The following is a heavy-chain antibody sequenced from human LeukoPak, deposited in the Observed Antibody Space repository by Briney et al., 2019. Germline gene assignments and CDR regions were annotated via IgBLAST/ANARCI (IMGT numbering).Heavy chain of an antibody. CDR1: GYTFTGYY. Sequence: EASVKVSCKASGYTFTGYYMHWVRQAPGQGREWMGWINPNSGGTNYAQKFQGRVTMTRDTSISTAYMELSRLRPDDTAVYYCARGIVVVVAVGWFDPWGQGTLVTVSS. CDR3: ARGIVVVVAVGWFDP. V-gene: IGHV1-2*02. CDR2: INPNSGGT. D-gene: IGHD2-15*01. J-gene: IGHJ5*02.